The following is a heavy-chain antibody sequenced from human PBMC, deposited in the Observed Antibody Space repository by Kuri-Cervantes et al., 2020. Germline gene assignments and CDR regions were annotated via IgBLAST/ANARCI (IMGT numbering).Heavy chain of an antibody. J-gene: IGHJ4*02. V-gene: IGHV4-30-4*08. CDR1: GGSISSGDYY. CDR3: ARSDPLGAAGR. CDR2: ISYSGST. Sequence: SCTVSGGSISSGDYYWSWIRQPPGKGLEWIGYISYSGSTYYNPSLKSRVTISLDTSKNQFSLKLSSVTAADTAVYYCARSDPLGAAGRWGQGTLVTVSS. D-gene: IGHD1-26*01.